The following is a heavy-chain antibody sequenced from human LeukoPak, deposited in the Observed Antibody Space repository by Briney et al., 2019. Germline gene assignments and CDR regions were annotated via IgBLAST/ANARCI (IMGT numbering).Heavy chain of an antibody. CDR2: INHSGST. Sequence: PSETLSLTCAVYGGSFSGYYWSWIRQPPGKGLEWIGEINHSGSTNYNPSLKSRVTISVDTSKNQFSLKLSSVTAADTAVYYCARGTKPLHYDSSGYYLCWGQGTLVTVSS. V-gene: IGHV4-34*01. D-gene: IGHD3-22*01. CDR3: ARGTKPLHYDSSGYYLC. CDR1: GGSFSGYY. J-gene: IGHJ4*02.